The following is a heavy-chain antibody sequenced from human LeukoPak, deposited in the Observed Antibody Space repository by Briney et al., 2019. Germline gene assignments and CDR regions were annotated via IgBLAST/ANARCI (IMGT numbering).Heavy chain of an antibody. D-gene: IGHD5-12*01. CDR1: GFTVSSNY. CDR2: IYSGGST. CDR3: ARDIGYHTFDC. Sequence: PGGSLRLSCAASGFTVSSNYMTWVRQAPGQGLEWVSVIYSGGSTYYADSVKGRSTISRDKSKNTLYLQMNSLRAEDTAVYYCARDIGYHTFDCWGQGGLVTVSS. J-gene: IGHJ4*02. V-gene: IGHV3-53*01.